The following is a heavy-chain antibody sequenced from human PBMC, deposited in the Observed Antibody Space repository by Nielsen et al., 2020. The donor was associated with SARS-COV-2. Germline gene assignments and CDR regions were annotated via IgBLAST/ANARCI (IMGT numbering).Heavy chain of an antibody. CDR3: ARQHGYSGYDEHEYNWFDP. Sequence: SETLSLTCTVSGGSVSSGSYYWSWIRQPPGKGLEWIGYIYYSGSTNYNPSLKSRVTISVDTSKSQFSLKLSSVTAADTAVYYCARQHGYSGYDEHEYNWFDPWGQGTLVTVSS. D-gene: IGHD5-12*01. J-gene: IGHJ5*02. V-gene: IGHV4-61*01. CDR2: IYYSGST. CDR1: GGSVSSGSYY.